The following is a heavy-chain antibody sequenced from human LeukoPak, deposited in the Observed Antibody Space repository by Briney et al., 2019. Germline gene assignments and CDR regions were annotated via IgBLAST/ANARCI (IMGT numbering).Heavy chain of an antibody. CDR2: ITSSSSHI. J-gene: IGHJ6*03. V-gene: IGHV3-21*01. D-gene: IGHD6-13*01. CDR3: ARDPYSGSYVDYYYYYMDV. Sequence: GGSLRFSCAASGFTFSSYNMNWVRQAPGKGLEWVSTITSSSSHIYYADSVKGRFTISRDNAKNSLYLQIDSLRAEDTAVYYCARDPYSGSYVDYYYYYMDVWGKGTTVTVSS. CDR1: GFTFSSYN.